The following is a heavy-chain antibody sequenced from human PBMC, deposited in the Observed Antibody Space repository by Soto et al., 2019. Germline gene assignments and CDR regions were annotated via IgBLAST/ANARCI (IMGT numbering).Heavy chain of an antibody. J-gene: IGHJ5*02. CDR1: GDRVSSNSAA. D-gene: IGHD1-26*01. CDR2: TYYRSQWYS. CDR3: AREEILVAYNWFDP. Sequence: PSQTLSLTCAISGDRVSSNSAAWNWIRQSPSRGLEWLGRTYYRSQWYSDYAVAVKGRITINPDTSKNQFSLQLNSVTPEDTALYYCAREEILVAYNWFDPWGQGTLVTVSS. V-gene: IGHV6-1*01.